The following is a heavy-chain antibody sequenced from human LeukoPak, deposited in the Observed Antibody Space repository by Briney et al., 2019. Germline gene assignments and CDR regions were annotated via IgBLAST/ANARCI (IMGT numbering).Heavy chain of an antibody. V-gene: IGHV3-30*18. CDR2: ISYDGSNK. J-gene: IGHJ4*02. CDR1: GFTFSSYG. Sequence: GGSLRLSCAASGFTFSSYGMHWVRQAPGKGLEWVAVISYDGSNKYYADSVKGRFTISRDNSKNTLYLQMNSLRAEDTAVYYCAKDPVGYYDSSGYFDYWGQGTLVTVSS. D-gene: IGHD3-22*01. CDR3: AKDPVGYYDSSGYFDY.